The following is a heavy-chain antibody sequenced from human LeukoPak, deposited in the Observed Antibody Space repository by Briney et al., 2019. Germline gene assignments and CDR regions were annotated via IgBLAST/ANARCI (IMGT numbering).Heavy chain of an antibody. D-gene: IGHD3-10*01. J-gene: IGHJ6*03. CDR3: AREIGSGSYYYYYYYMDV. V-gene: IGHV4-39*02. CDR2: IYYSGST. Sequence: WVRQPPGKGLEWIGSIYYSGSTYYNPSLKSRVTISVDTSKNQFSLKLSSVTAADTAVYYCAREIGSGSYYYYYYYMDVWGKGTTVTISS.